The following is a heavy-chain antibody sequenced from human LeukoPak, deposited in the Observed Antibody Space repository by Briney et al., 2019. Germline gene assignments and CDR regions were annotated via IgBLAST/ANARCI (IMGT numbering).Heavy chain of an antibody. D-gene: IGHD3-10*01. Sequence: SETLSLTCTVSGGSISSTSYYWGWIRQPPGKGLEWIGNLYYNGDTYCSPSLKSRVTISVDTSKNQFSLKLSSVTAADTAVYYCARTGYYYYGMDVWGQGTTVTVSS. J-gene: IGHJ6*02. V-gene: IGHV4-39*07. CDR3: ARTGYYYYGMDV. CDR2: LYYNGDT. CDR1: GGSISSTSYY.